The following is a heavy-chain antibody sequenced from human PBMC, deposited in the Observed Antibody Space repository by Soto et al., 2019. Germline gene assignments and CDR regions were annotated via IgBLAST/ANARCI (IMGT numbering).Heavy chain of an antibody. CDR1: GFTFSSYW. Sequence: GGSLRLSCAASGFTFSSYWMHWVRQVPGKGLVWVSRINNDGSDRRYADSVKDRFTISRDNAKNTLYLQMNSLRAEDTAVYYCARVNPGYSYVNYWGQGTLVTVSS. CDR2: INNDGSDR. CDR3: ARVNPGYSYVNY. D-gene: IGHD5-18*01. V-gene: IGHV3-74*01. J-gene: IGHJ4*02.